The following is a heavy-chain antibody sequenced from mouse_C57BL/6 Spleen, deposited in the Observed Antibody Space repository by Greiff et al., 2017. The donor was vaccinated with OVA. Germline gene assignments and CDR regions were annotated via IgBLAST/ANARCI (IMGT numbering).Heavy chain of an antibody. V-gene: IGHV1-15*01. Sequence: VQLQQSGAELVRPGASVTLSCKASGYTFTDYEMHWVKQTPVQGLEWIGSIDPANGGTEYNQKFKGKAILTADKSSSPAYMELNSLTSEDSSVYYCTSSYEYFGFDYWGQGTTLTVSS. CDR2: IDPANGGT. J-gene: IGHJ2*01. D-gene: IGHD2-4*01. CDR3: TSSYEYFGFDY. CDR1: GYTFTDYE.